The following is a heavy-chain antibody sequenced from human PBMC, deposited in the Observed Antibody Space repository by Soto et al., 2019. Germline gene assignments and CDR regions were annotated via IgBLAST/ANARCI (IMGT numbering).Heavy chain of an antibody. CDR3: ARLNYDYIWGSRYYFDY. CDR2: IYYSGST. Sequence: PSETLSLTCTVSGGSISSYYWSWIRQPPGKGLEWIGYIYYSGSTNYNPSLKSRVTTSVDTSKNQFSLKLSSVTAADTAVYYCARLNYDYIWGSRYYFDYWGQGTLVTVSS. CDR1: GGSISSYY. V-gene: IGHV4-59*08. J-gene: IGHJ4*02. D-gene: IGHD3-16*01.